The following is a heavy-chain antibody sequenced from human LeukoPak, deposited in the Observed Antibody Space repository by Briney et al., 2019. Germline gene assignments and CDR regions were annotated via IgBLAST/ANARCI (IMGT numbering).Heavy chain of an antibody. V-gene: IGHV3-7*01. J-gene: IGHJ4*02. Sequence: GGSLRLSCAASGFTFSTYWMSWVRQAPGKGLEWVANITQDGSEKYYVDSAKGRFTISRDNAKNSLSLQMNSLRAEDTAVYYCARLMYYFDYWGQGTLVTVSS. CDR3: ARLMYYFDY. CDR1: GFTFSTYW. CDR2: ITQDGSEK.